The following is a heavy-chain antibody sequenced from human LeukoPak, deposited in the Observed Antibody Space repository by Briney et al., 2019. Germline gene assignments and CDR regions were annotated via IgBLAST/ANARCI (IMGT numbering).Heavy chain of an antibody. D-gene: IGHD6-13*01. CDR3: ATLGTAASYDY. CDR2: IYYSGST. Sequence: SETLSLTCTVSGGSISSYYWSWIRQRPGKGLEWIGYIYYSGSTNYNPSLKSRVTISVDTSKNQFSLKLSSVTAADTAVYYCATLGTAASYDYWGQGTLVTVSS. J-gene: IGHJ4*02. CDR1: GGSISSYY. V-gene: IGHV4-59*01.